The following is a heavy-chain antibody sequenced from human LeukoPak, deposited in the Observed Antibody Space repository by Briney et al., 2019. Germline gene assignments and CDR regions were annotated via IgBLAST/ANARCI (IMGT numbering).Heavy chain of an antibody. J-gene: IGHJ6*04. Sequence: TGGSLRLSCAASGFTFSSYSMNWVRQAPGKGLEWVSSISSSSSYIYYADSVEGRFTISRDNAKNSLYLQMNSLRAEDTAVYYCARASDTAMATGYYYGMDVWGKGTTVTVSS. CDR1: GFTFSSYS. CDR2: ISSSSSYI. CDR3: ARASDTAMATGYYYGMDV. D-gene: IGHD5-18*01. V-gene: IGHV3-21*01.